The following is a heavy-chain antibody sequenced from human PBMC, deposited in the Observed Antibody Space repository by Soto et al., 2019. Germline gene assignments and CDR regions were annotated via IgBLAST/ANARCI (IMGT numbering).Heavy chain of an antibody. Sequence: QVQLVESGGGVVQPGRSLRLSCAASGFTFSSYGRHWVRQAPGKGLEWVAVIWYDGSNKYYADSVKGRFTISRDNSKNKLYLQMNSLRAEDTAVYYCARDYGDYVGYAFDIWGQGTMVTVSS. J-gene: IGHJ3*02. D-gene: IGHD4-17*01. CDR2: IWYDGSNK. CDR3: ARDYGDYVGYAFDI. V-gene: IGHV3-33*01. CDR1: GFTFSSYG.